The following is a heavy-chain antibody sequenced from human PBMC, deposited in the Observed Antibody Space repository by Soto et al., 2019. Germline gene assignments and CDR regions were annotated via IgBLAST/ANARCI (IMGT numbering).Heavy chain of an antibody. J-gene: IGHJ4*02. CDR3: ARKFSSSGQQDY. CDR2: ISSSGSYL. CDR1: GFTFSSYS. D-gene: IGHD6-13*01. Sequence: EVQLVESGGGLVKPGGSLRLSCAASGFTFSSYSMNWVRQAPGKGLEWVSSISSSGSYLYYADSVKGRFTISRDNAKNSLYLQMNSLRAEDTAVYYCARKFSSSGQQDYWGQGTLVTVSS. V-gene: IGHV3-21*01.